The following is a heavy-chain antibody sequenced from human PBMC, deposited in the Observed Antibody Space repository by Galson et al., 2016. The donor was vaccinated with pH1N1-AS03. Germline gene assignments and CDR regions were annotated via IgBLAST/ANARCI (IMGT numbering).Heavy chain of an antibody. D-gene: IGHD3-22*01. V-gene: IGHV1-3*04. CDR3: ARNSSGGGGLDH. J-gene: IGHJ4*02. CDR2: INTDTGCT. Sequence: SVKVSCKASGYTFTSHVVDWVRQAPGQSLEWMGWINTDTGCTKYSQKFQGRVTITKDTSATTAYMELNSLTSEDTAVYYCARNSSGGGGLDHWGQGTLVTDSS. CDR1: GYTFTSHV.